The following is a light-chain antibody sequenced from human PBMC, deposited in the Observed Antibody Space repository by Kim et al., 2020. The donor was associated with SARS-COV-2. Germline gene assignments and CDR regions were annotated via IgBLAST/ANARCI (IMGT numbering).Light chain of an antibody. CDR1: QSVNSNF. V-gene: IGKV3-20*01. J-gene: IGKJ2*01. CDR3: QQYGSSPPYT. CDR2: GGS. Sequence: SPGDRATPSCRASQSVNSNFLAWYQHKPGQPPRLLIYGGSSRATGIPDRFSGSGSGADFTLIISRLEPEDFAVYYCQQYGSSPPYTFGQGTKLEI.